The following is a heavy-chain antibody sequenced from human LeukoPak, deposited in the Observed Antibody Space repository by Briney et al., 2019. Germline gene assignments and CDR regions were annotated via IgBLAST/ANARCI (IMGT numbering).Heavy chain of an antibody. CDR1: GFTFSSYA. CDR3: TTEGYSSAWYPWFDY. V-gene: IGHV3-30*02. CDR2: IQYDGNTI. Sequence: GGSLRLSCAASGFTFSSYAMSWVRQAPGKGLEWVAFIQYDGNTIFYADSVKGRFTISRDNSKNTLYLQMNSLKTEDTAVYYCTTEGYSSAWYPWFDYWGQGTLVTVSS. D-gene: IGHD6-19*01. J-gene: IGHJ4*02.